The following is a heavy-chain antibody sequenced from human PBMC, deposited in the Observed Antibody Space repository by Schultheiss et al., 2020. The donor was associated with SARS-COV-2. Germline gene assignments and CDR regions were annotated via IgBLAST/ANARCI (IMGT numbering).Heavy chain of an antibody. V-gene: IGHV1-8*02. D-gene: IGHD3-22*01. CDR1: GGTFSSYD. CDR3: ARDHPDYYDSSGYYYHFDY. CDR2: MNPNSGNT. Sequence: ASVKVSCKASGGTFSSYDINWVRQATGQGLEWMGWMNPNSGNTGYAQKLQGRVTMTTDTSTSTAYMELRSLRSDDTAVYYCARDHPDYYDSSGYYYHFDYWGQGTLVTVSS. J-gene: IGHJ4*02.